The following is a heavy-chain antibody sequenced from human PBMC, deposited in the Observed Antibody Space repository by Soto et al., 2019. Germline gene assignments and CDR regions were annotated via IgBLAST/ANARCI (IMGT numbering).Heavy chain of an antibody. CDR3: ARGVGPFDS. Sequence: SETLCLTRAVDGGSLTDYYGAWIRQFPGKGLEWIGEINHSGSANYKYSLESRVTMSVDTSKKQFSLTLSSVTAADTAMYYCARGVGPFDSWGQGTLVTVSS. V-gene: IGHV4-34*01. CDR2: INHSGSA. CDR1: GGSLTDYY. J-gene: IGHJ4*02.